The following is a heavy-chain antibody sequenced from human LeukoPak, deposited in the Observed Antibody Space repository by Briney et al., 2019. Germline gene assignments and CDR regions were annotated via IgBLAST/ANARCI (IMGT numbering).Heavy chain of an antibody. Sequence: SETLSLTCTVSGGSISSYYWSWIRQHPGKGLECIGYIYYSGSTNYNPSLKRRVTISVDTSKNQFSLKLSSVTAADTAVYYCARGGGITIFGVVIDDWFDPWGQGTLVTVSS. CDR2: IYYSGST. J-gene: IGHJ5*02. CDR1: GGSISSYY. CDR3: ARGGGITIFGVVIDDWFDP. V-gene: IGHV4-59*01. D-gene: IGHD3-3*01.